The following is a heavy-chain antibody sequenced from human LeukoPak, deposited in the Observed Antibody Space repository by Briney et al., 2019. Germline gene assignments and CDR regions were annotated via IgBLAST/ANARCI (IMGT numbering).Heavy chain of an antibody. V-gene: IGHV1-18*01. CDR1: GYTFTSYG. CDR2: IGAYNGNT. D-gene: IGHD6-6*01. Sequence: ASVKVSCKASGYTFTSYGISWVRQAPGQGPEWMGWIGAYNGNTNYAQKLQGRVTMTTDTSTSTAYMELRSLRSDDTAVYYCARDRFEYSSSAGSVSGYWGQGTLVTVSS. CDR3: ARDRFEYSSSAGSVSGY. J-gene: IGHJ4*02.